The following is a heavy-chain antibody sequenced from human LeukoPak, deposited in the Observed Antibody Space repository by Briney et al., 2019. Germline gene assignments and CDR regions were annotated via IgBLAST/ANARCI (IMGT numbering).Heavy chain of an antibody. CDR1: GYTLTELS. CDR3: ATAALDYGVIYYFDY. J-gene: IGHJ4*02. D-gene: IGHD4-17*01. V-gene: IGHV1-24*01. Sequence: ASVKVSCKVSGYTLTELSIHWVRQAPGKGLEWMGGFDPEDGETIYAQRFQGRVTMTEDTSTDTAYMELSSLRSEDTAVFYCATAALDYGVIYYFDYWGQGTLVTVSS. CDR2: FDPEDGET.